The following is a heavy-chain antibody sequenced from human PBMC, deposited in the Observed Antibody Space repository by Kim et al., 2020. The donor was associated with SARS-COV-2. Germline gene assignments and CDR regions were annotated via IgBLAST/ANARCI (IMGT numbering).Heavy chain of an antibody. D-gene: IGHD6-19*01. J-gene: IGHJ4*02. Sequence: SETLSLTCAVYGGSFSGYYWSWIRQPPGKGLEWIGEINHSGSTNYNPSLKSRVTISVDTSKNQFSLKLSSVTAADTAVYYCAREPPRGYYSSGWYEPRFDYWGQGTLVTVSS. CDR1: GGSFSGYY. CDR2: INHSGST. CDR3: AREPPRGYYSSGWYEPRFDY. V-gene: IGHV4-34*01.